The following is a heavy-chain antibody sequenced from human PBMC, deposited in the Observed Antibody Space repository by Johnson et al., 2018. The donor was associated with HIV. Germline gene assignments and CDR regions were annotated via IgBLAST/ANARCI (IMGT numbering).Heavy chain of an antibody. CDR2: IRYDGSNK. CDR1: GFTFSSYG. Sequence: VQLVESGGGVVQPGRSLRLSCAASGFTFSSYGMHWVRQAPGKGLEWVAFIRYDGSNKYYADSVKGRFTISRDNSKNTLYLQMDSLRAEDTAVYYCARGQGYYYDSSGPTLNAFDIWGQGTMVTVSS. J-gene: IGHJ3*02. V-gene: IGHV3-30*02. D-gene: IGHD3-22*01. CDR3: ARGQGYYYDSSGPTLNAFDI.